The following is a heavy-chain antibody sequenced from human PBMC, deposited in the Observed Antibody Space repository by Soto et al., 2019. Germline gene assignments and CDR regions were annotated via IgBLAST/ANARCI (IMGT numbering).Heavy chain of an antibody. Sequence: SETLSLTCTVSGGSINSGDYYWSWIRQPPGKGLEWIGYIYYSGTTYYNPSLKSRVTISADTSKNQFSLRLNSVTAADTAVYYCARQHYYDSSGYYTWNWGQGTLVTVSS. D-gene: IGHD3-22*01. J-gene: IGHJ4*02. CDR2: IYYSGTT. CDR1: GGSINSGDYY. CDR3: ARQHYYDSSGYYTWN. V-gene: IGHV4-30-4*01.